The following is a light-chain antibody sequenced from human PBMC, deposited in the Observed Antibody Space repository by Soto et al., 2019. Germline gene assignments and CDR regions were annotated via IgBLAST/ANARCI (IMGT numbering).Light chain of an antibody. CDR1: SSDVGGYNY. CDR3: YSYTTRSTDV. V-gene: IGLV2-14*01. J-gene: IGLJ1*01. Sequence: QSALTQPASVSGSPGQSITISCTGTSSDVGGYNYVSWYQQHPAKVPKLMIYDVSNRPSGVSDRFSGSKSGNTASLTIAGLQAEDEADYYCYSYTTRSTDVFGTGTKLTVL. CDR2: DVS.